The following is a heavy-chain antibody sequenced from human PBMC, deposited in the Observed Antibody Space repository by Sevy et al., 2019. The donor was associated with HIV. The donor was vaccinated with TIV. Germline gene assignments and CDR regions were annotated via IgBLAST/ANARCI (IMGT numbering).Heavy chain of an antibody. J-gene: IGHJ4*02. V-gene: IGHV3-11*01. Sequence: GGSLRLSCAASGFTFSDYYMSWIRQAPGKGLEWVSYISSSGSTIYYADSLKGRFTISRDNAKNSLYLQMNSLRAEDTAVYYCARAPQYYDILTGYYPPDYWGQGTLVTVSS. D-gene: IGHD3-9*01. CDR3: ARAPQYYDILTGYYPPDY. CDR2: ISSSGSTI. CDR1: GFTFSDYY.